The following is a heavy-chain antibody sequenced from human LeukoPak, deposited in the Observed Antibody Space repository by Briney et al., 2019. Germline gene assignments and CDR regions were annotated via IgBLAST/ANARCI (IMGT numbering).Heavy chain of an antibody. D-gene: IGHD6-19*01. Sequence: GGSLRLSCVASGFTFSNYWMSWVRQAPGKGLEWVANIKQGESERYYVDSVKGRFIISRDNVKNSLYLQMNSLRADDTALYYCARGGQGSSGPTDYWGQGTLVTVSS. J-gene: IGHJ4*02. CDR1: GFTFSNYW. CDR3: ARGGQGSSGPTDY. CDR2: IKQGESER. V-gene: IGHV3-7*01.